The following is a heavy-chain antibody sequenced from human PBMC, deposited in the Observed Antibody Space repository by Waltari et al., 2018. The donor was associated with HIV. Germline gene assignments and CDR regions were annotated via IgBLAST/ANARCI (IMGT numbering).Heavy chain of an antibody. CDR3: ARDRQFAFDY. CDR1: GFTFSSYS. D-gene: IGHD2-15*01. CDR2: SSSSGSAL. J-gene: IGHJ4*02. V-gene: IGHV3-48*01. Sequence: EVQLVESGGGLVQPGGALRLSCAASGFTFSSYSVNWVRQAPGKGLEWVLYSSSSGSALYYADSVKGRFSISRDNAKNSLYLQLNSLRGEDTAVYYCARDRQFAFDYWGQGTLVTVSS.